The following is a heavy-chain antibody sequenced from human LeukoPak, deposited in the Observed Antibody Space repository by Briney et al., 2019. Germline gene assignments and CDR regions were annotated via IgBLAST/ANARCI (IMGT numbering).Heavy chain of an antibody. V-gene: IGHV4-59*08. CDR2: IYYSGST. CDR3: ARRTVLITYGAFDI. CDR1: GGSISSYY. Sequence: ETLSLTCTVSGGSISSYYWSWIRQPPGKGLEWIGYIYYSGSTNYNPSLKSRVTISVDTSKNQFSLKLSSVTAADTAVYYCARRTVLITYGAFDIWGQGTMVTVSS. J-gene: IGHJ3*02. D-gene: IGHD3-16*01.